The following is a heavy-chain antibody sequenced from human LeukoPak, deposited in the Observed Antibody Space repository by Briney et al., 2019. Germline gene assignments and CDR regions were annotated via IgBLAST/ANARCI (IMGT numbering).Heavy chain of an antibody. D-gene: IGHD2-2*01. V-gene: IGHV1-2*02. CDR3: ARGGIVVVPAARAYYFDY. CDR2: INPNSGGT. J-gene: IGHJ4*02. Sequence: GASVKVSCKASGYTFTGYYMHWVRQAPGQGLEWMGWINPNSGGTNYAQKFQGRVTMTRDTSISTAYMELSRLRSDDTAVYYCARGGIVVVPAARAYYFDYWGQGTLVTVSS. CDR1: GYTFTGYY.